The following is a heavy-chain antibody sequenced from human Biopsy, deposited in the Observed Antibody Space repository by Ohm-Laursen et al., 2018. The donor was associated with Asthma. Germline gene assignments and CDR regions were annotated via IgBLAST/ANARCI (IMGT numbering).Heavy chain of an antibody. D-gene: IGHD1-7*01. J-gene: IGHJ5*02. CDR1: GGSINNFY. V-gene: IGHV4-59*06. CDR3: ARTTYGHDGFDP. CDR2: IYYSGST. Sequence: TLSLTCIVSGGSINNFYWSWIRQPPGKGLEGIGHIYYSGSTYYNPSLKSRVSISLDTSKNQFSLSLTSVTAADTAVYYCARTTYGHDGFDPWGQGTLVTVSS.